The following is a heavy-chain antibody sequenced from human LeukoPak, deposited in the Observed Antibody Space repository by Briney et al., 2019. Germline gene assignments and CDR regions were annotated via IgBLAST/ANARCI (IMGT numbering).Heavy chain of an antibody. Sequence: SQTLSLTCTVSGGSISSGDYYWSWIRQPPGKGLEWIGYIYYNGSTYYNPSLKSRVTISIDTSKNRFSLKLSSVTAADTAVYYCARSSLYSSFWYFDYWGQGTLVTVSS. CDR1: GGSISSGDYY. CDR3: ARSSLYSSFWYFDY. J-gene: IGHJ4*02. V-gene: IGHV4-30-4*08. D-gene: IGHD6-6*01. CDR2: IYYNGST.